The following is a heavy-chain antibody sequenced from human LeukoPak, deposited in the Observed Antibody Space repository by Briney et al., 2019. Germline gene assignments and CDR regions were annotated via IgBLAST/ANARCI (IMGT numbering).Heavy chain of an antibody. CDR1: GFTFSSYW. CDR2: ISSDGSTT. V-gene: IGHV3-74*01. Sequence: PGGSLRLSCAASGFTFSSYWMHWVRQATGKGLVWVSRISSDGSTTSYADSVKGRFTISRDNAKNTLYLQMNSLKAEDTAVYHCARVLDRWGQGTLVTVSS. CDR3: ARVLDR. J-gene: IGHJ4*02.